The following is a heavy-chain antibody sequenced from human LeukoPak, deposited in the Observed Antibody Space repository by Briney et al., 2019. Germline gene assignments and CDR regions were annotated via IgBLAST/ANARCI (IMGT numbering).Heavy chain of an antibody. V-gene: IGHV1-2*02. Sequence: ASVKVSCKASGYTFTGYYMHWVRQAPGQGLEWMGWINPNSGGTNYAQKFQGRVTMTRDTSISTAYMELSRLRSDDTAVYYCATLGATTWESAFDIWGQGTMVTVSS. J-gene: IGHJ3*02. D-gene: IGHD1-26*01. CDR2: INPNSGGT. CDR1: GYTFTGYY. CDR3: ATLGATTWESAFDI.